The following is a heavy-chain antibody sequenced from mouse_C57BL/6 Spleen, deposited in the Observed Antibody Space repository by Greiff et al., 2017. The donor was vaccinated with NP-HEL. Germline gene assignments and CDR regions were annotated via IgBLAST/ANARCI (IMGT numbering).Heavy chain of an antibody. CDR3: ARSRWLLFWFAY. D-gene: IGHD2-3*01. CDR2: INPNYGTT. CDR1: GYSFTDYN. V-gene: IGHV1-39*01. J-gene: IGHJ3*01. Sequence: EVKLMESGPELVKPGASVKISCKASGYSFTDYNMNWVKQSNGKSLEWIGVINPNYGTTSYNQKFKGKATLTVDQSSSTAYMQLNSLTSEDSAVYYCARSRWLLFWFAYWGQGTLVTVSA.